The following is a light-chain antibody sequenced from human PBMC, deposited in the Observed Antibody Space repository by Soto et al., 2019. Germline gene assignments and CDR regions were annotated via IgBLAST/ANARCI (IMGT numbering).Light chain of an antibody. CDR1: SSDVGAYNY. CDR2: DVS. CDR3: TSYSSSSTVL. Sequence: QSVLTQPASVSGSPGQSITISCTGTSSDVGAYNYVSWYQQHPGKVPRLMIYDVSNRPSGVSNRFSGSKSCNTASLTISGLQAEDEADYYCTSYSSSSTVLFGGGTKLTVL. J-gene: IGLJ2*01. V-gene: IGLV2-14*03.